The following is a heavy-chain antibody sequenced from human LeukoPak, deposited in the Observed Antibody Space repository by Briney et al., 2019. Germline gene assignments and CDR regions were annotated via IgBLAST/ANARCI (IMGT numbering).Heavy chain of an antibody. V-gene: IGHV4-38-2*02. J-gene: IGHJ4*02. CDR3: AREGAARNFDY. CDR2: IYHSGST. D-gene: IGHD6-6*01. CDR1: GYSISSGYY. Sequence: SETLSLTCTVSGYSISSGYYWGWIRQPPGKGLEWNGSIYHSGSTYYNPSLKSRVTISVDTSKNQFSLKLSSVTAADTAVYYCAREGAARNFDYWGQGILVTVSS.